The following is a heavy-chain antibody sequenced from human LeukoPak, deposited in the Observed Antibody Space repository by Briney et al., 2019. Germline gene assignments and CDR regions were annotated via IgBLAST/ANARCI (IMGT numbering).Heavy chain of an antibody. Sequence: PSETLSLTCTVSGGSISSYYWSWIRQPPGKGLEWIGYIYYSGSTNYNPSLKSRVTISVDTSKNQFSLKLSSVTAADTAVYYCARGPYYDILTGYYNWYWFDPWGQGTLVTVSS. CDR2: IYYSGST. V-gene: IGHV4-59*01. J-gene: IGHJ5*02. D-gene: IGHD3-9*01. CDR1: GGSISSYY. CDR3: ARGPYYDILTGYYNWYWFDP.